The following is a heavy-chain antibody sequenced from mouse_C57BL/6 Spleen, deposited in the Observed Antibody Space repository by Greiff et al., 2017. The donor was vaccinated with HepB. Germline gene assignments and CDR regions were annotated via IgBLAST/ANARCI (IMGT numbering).Heavy chain of an antibody. CDR3: TREGSTMVFDY. D-gene: IGHD2-2*01. CDR1: GFTFSSYA. Sequence: EVKLVESGEGLVKPGGSLKLSCAASGFTFSSYAMSWVRQTPEKRLEWVAYISSGGDYIYYADTVKGRFTISRDNARNTLYLQMSSLKSEDTAMYYCTREGSTMVFDYWGQGTTLTVSS. J-gene: IGHJ2*01. CDR2: ISSGGDYI. V-gene: IGHV5-9-1*02.